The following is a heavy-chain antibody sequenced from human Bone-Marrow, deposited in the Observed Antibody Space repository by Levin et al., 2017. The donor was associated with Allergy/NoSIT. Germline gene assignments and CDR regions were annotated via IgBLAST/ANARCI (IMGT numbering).Heavy chain of an antibody. CDR3: AILGKAQSALTYYGMDV. CDR2: ITGSGAAT. CDR1: GFTFTTYP. V-gene: IGHV3-23*01. Sequence: GGSLRLSCAASGFTFTTYPMSWVRQAPGKGLEWVSAITGSGAATYYADSVKGRFTISRDSSKNTLFLQMNSLRAEDTAVYYCAILGKAQSALTYYGMDVWGQGATVTVSS. J-gene: IGHJ6*02. D-gene: IGHD1-26*01.